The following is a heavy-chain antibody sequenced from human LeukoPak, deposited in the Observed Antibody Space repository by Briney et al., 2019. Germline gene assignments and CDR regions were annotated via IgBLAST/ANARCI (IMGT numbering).Heavy chain of an antibody. V-gene: IGHV3-11*01. CDR3: ARDSAGYDFWSGSFGMDV. J-gene: IGHJ6*02. D-gene: IGHD3-3*01. CDR1: GFTFSDYY. Sequence: GGALRLSCAASGFTFSDYYMSWIRQVPGKGLEWVSYISSSSSSIYYADSVKGRFTVSRDNAKNSLYLQMNSLRAEDKAVYYCARDSAGYDFWSGSFGMDVWGQGTTVTVSS. CDR2: ISSSSSSI.